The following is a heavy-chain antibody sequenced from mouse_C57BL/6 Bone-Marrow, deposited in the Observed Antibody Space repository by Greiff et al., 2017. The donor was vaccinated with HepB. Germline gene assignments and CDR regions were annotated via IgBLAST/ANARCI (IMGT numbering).Heavy chain of an antibody. J-gene: IGHJ4*01. Sequence: EVKVVESGAELVKPGASVKLSCTASGFNIKDYYMHWVKQRTEQGLEWIGRIDPEDGETKYAPKFQGKATITADTSSNTDYLQLSSLTSEDTAVYYCATYGNLYYYAMYYWGQGTSVTVSS. CDR1: GFNIKDYY. D-gene: IGHD2-1*01. V-gene: IGHV14-2*01. CDR3: ATYGNLYYYAMYY. CDR2: IDPEDGET.